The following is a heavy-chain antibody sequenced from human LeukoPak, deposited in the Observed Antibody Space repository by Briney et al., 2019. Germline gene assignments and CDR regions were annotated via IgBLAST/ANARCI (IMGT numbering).Heavy chain of an antibody. CDR2: IPYDGSNK. J-gene: IGHJ4*02. V-gene: IGHV3-30*18. D-gene: IGHD6-6*01. CDR1: GFTFSSYG. CDR3: AKDLGSSSSGY. Sequence: PGGSLRLSCAASGFTFSSYGMHWVRQAPGKGLEWVAVIPYDGSNKYYADSVEGRFTISRDNSKNTLYLQMNSLRAEDTAVYYCAKDLGSSSSGYWGQGTLVTVSS.